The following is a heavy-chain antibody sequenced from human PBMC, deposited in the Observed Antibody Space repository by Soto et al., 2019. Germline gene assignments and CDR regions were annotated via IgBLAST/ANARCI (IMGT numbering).Heavy chain of an antibody. CDR3: ARGVGLAYCGGDCYS. J-gene: IGHJ4*02. Sequence: QVQLVQSGAEVKKPGSSVKVSCKASGGTFSSYTISWVRQAPGQGLEWMGRIIPIVGITKYAQKFQGRVTITANKSTSTAYMELSSLRAEDTAVYYCARGVGLAYCGGDCYSWGQGTLVTVSS. CDR1: GGTFSSYT. CDR2: IIPIVGIT. V-gene: IGHV1-69*02. D-gene: IGHD2-21*02.